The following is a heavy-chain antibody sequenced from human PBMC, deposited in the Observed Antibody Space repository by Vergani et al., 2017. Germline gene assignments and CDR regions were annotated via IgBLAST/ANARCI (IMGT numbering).Heavy chain of an antibody. Sequence: QVQLVQSGAEVKKPGSSVKVSCKASGGTFSSYAISWVRQAPGQGLEWMGRIIPMYGTTNYAQKFQGRVTMTADESTSTAFMELRSLRSEDTAVYYCARISKHRTYYYDNSDFSIWGQGTLVTVSS. D-gene: IGHD3-22*01. V-gene: IGHV1-69*15. CDR2: IIPMYGTT. CDR3: ARISKHRTYYYDNSDFSI. CDR1: GGTFSSYA. J-gene: IGHJ4*02.